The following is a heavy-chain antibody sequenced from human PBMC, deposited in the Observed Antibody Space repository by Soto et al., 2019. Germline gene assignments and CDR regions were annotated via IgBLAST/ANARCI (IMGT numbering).Heavy chain of an antibody. J-gene: IGHJ6*02. CDR2: INHSGST. D-gene: IGHD2-15*01. Sequence: PSETLSLTCAVYGGSFSGYYWSWIRQPPGKVLEWIGEINHSGSTNYNPSLKSRVTISVDTSKNQFSLKLSSVTAADTAVYYCARGRLGYCSGGRCYPYYFYYGMDVWGQGTTVTVSS. CDR1: GGSFSGYY. V-gene: IGHV4-34*01. CDR3: ARGRLGYCSGGRCYPYYFYYGMDV.